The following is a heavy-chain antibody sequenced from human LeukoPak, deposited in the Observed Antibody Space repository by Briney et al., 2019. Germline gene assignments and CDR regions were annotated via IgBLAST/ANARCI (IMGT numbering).Heavy chain of an antibody. V-gene: IGHV3-9*01. Sequence: GGSLRLSCAASGFTFDDYAMHWVRQAPGKGLEWVSGISWNSGSIGYADSVKGRFTISRDNAKNSLYLQMNSLRAEDTALYYCAKGGLADAAGIDYWGQGTLVTVSS. J-gene: IGHJ4*02. CDR2: ISWNSGSI. CDR1: GFTFDDYA. D-gene: IGHD6-13*01. CDR3: AKGGLADAAGIDY.